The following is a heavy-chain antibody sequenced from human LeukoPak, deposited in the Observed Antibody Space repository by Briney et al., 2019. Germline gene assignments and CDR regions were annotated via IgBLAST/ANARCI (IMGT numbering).Heavy chain of an antibody. Sequence: GGSLRLSCAASGFSFTAYAMSWFRQAPGKGLEWVANIHDDGTVKNYVDSVKGRFTISRDDARNSVSLQLTRLRADDTALYYCARGRGWVDHWGQGTLVTVSS. D-gene: IGHD3-16*01. CDR2: IHDDGTVK. CDR3: ARGRGWVDH. V-gene: IGHV3-7*01. J-gene: IGHJ4*02. CDR1: GFSFTAYA.